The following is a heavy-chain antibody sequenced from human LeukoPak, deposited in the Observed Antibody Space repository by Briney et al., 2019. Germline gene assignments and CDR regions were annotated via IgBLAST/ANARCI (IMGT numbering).Heavy chain of an antibody. CDR3: ARVPKRWLQIGRYYFDY. Sequence: GASVKVSCKASGYTFTSYAMNWVRQAPGQGLEWMGWINTNTGNPTYAQGFTGRFVFSLDTSVSTAYLQISSLKAEDTAVYYCARVPKRWLQIGRYYFDYWGQGTLVTVSS. V-gene: IGHV7-4-1*02. CDR2: INTNTGNP. D-gene: IGHD5-24*01. CDR1: GYTFTSYA. J-gene: IGHJ4*02.